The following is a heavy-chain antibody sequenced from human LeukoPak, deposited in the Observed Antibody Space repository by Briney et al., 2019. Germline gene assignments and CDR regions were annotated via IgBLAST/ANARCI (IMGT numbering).Heavy chain of an antibody. Sequence: GGSLRLSCAASGFTFSSYWMSWVRQAPGKGLEWVSSISSSSSYIYYADSVKGRFTISRDNAKNSLYLQMNSLRAEDTAVYYCARGYYGSGSYYDPFDYWGQGTLVTVSS. J-gene: IGHJ4*02. CDR1: GFTFSSYW. CDR3: ARGYYGSGSYYDPFDY. CDR2: ISSSSSYI. D-gene: IGHD3-10*01. V-gene: IGHV3-21*01.